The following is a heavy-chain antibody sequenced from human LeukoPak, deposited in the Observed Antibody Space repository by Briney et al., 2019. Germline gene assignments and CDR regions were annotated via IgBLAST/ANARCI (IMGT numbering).Heavy chain of an antibody. CDR3: ASVVGGAYYYYYYMDV. CDR1: GYTFTSYG. CDR2: TSAYNGNT. Sequence: GASVKVSCKASGYTFTSYGISWVRQAPGLGLEWMGWTSAYNGNTNYAQKLQGRVTMTTDTSTSTAYMELRSLRSDDTAVYYCASVVGGAYYYYYYMDVWGKGTTVTVSS. D-gene: IGHD3-16*01. J-gene: IGHJ6*03. V-gene: IGHV1-18*01.